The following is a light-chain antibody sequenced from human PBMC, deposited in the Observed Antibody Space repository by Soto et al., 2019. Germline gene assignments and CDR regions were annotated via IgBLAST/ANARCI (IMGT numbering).Light chain of an antibody. J-gene: IGKJ1*01. CDR3: QQYSYFAT. CDR2: KAS. V-gene: IGKV1-5*03. Sequence: IQMTQSASTLSAYVGDRVTITCRASQSISSWLTWYQQKAGQAPKLLIYKASIVESGVPSRFSGSGSGTEFTLTISSLQPDDSATYYCQQYSYFATFGQGTRVEVK. CDR1: QSISSW.